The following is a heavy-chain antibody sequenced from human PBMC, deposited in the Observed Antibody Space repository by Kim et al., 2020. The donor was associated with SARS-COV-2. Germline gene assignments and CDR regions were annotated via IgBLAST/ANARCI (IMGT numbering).Heavy chain of an antibody. CDR1: GGSISSSSYY. Sequence: SETLSLTCTVSGGSISSSSYYWGWIRQPPGKGLEWIGSIYYSGSTYYNPSLKSRVTISVDTSKNQFSLKLSSVTAADTAVYYCARQRKNYYDSSDPRPPFDYWGQGTLVTVSS. CDR2: IYYSGST. CDR3: ARQRKNYYDSSDPRPPFDY. D-gene: IGHD3-22*01. J-gene: IGHJ4*02. V-gene: IGHV4-39*01.